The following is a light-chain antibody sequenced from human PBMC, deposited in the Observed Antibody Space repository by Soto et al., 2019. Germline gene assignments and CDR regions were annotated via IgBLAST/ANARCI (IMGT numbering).Light chain of an antibody. J-gene: IGKJ4*01. Sequence: EIVMTQSPATLSVSPGGTATLSCRASQSVGSAVAWYQHKPSQAPRLLIVGASIRAPGVPGRFSGGGSGTEFTFTISSLQSEDFAVYYCQQYRNWPPLTFGGGTSVEIK. CDR3: QQYRNWPPLT. V-gene: IGKV3-15*01. CDR1: QSVGSA. CDR2: GAS.